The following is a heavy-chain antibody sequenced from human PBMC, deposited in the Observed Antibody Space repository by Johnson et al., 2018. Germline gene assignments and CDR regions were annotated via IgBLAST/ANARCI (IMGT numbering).Heavy chain of an antibody. V-gene: IGHV3-66*02. D-gene: IGHD3-22*01. CDR1: GFTVSTNY. Sequence: VQLVESGGNLVQPGGSLRLSCAASGFTVSTNYMSWVRQAPGKGLEWVSVIYSGGRTNYADSVKGRFTISRDNSKNTLYLQMNSLRAEDTAVYYCAREDISGYYFRHWGQGTLVTVSS. CDR2: IYSGGRT. J-gene: IGHJ1*01. CDR3: AREDISGYYFRH.